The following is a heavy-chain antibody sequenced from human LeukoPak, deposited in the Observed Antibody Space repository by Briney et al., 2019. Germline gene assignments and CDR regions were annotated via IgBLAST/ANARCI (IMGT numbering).Heavy chain of an antibody. V-gene: IGHV3-23*01. D-gene: IGHD3-3*01. CDR2: ISGSGGST. CDR1: GFTFSSYA. Sequence: GGSLRLSCAASGFTFSSYAMSWVRQAPGKGLEWVSAISGSGGSTYYADSVKGRFTISRDNSKNTLYLQMNSLRAEDTAVYYCASTMHFDFWSGYGYWGQGTLVTVSS. CDR3: ASTMHFDFWSGYGY. J-gene: IGHJ4*02.